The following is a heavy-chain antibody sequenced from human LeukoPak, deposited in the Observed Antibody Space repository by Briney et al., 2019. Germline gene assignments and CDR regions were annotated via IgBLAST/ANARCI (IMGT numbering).Heavy chain of an antibody. D-gene: IGHD1-1*01. Sequence: GGSLRLSCAASGFTFSTYAMSWVRQAPGKGLEWVSAISGSGGGTYYADSVKGRFTISRDNSKNTLYLQMNSLRAEDTAVYYCAKGLARTYYFDYWGQGTLVTVSS. CDR3: AKGLARTYYFDY. CDR2: ISGSGGGT. V-gene: IGHV3-23*01. CDR1: GFTFSTYA. J-gene: IGHJ4*02.